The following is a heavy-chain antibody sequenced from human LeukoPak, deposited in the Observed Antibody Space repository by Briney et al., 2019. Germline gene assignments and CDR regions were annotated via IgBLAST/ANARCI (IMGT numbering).Heavy chain of an antibody. Sequence: SETLSLTCAVYGGSFSGYYWSWIRQPPGKGLEWIWEINHSGSTNYNPSLKSRVTISVDTSKNQFSLKLSSVTAADTAVYYCARHTYDFWSGNYFDYWGQGTLVTVSS. D-gene: IGHD3-3*01. CDR1: GGSFSGYY. CDR3: ARHTYDFWSGNYFDY. J-gene: IGHJ4*02. CDR2: INHSGST. V-gene: IGHV4-34*01.